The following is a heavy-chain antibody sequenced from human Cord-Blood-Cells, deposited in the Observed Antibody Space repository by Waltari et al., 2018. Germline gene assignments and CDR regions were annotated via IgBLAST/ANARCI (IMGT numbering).Heavy chain of an antibody. CDR1: GGSISSYY. CDR3: VGSALRLSFDY. V-gene: IGHV4-59*08. CDR2: IYYSGST. D-gene: IGHD3-10*01. Sequence: QVQLQESGPGLVKPSETLSLTCTVSGGSISSYYWSWIRQPPGKGLEWIGYIYYSGSTNYNPPLKGRVTISVDTSKNQFSLKLSSVTAADTAVYYCVGSALRLSFDYWGQGTLVTVSS. J-gene: IGHJ4*02.